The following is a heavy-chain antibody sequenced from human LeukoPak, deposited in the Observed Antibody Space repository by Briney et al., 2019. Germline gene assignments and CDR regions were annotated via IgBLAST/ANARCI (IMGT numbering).Heavy chain of an antibody. CDR3: ARDKGRVVGAYYYYYYMDV. J-gene: IGHJ6*03. D-gene: IGHD1-26*01. CDR1: GFTFSSYW. V-gene: IGHV3-7*01. CDR2: IKQDGSEK. Sequence: GGSLRLSCAASGFTFSSYWMSWVRRAPGKGLEWVANIKQDGSEKYYVDSVKGRFTISRDNAKNSLYLQMNSLRAEDTAVYYCARDKGRVVGAYYYYYYMDVWGKGTTVTVSS.